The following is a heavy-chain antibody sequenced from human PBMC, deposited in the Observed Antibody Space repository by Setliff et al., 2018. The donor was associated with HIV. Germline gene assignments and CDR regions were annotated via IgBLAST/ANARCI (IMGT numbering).Heavy chain of an antibody. CDR3: VRSRITMVRGVIIGHNWFGP. CDR1: GSSISSTSYY. CDR2: VYNSGST. D-gene: IGHD3-10*01. J-gene: IGHJ5*02. Sequence: SETLSLTCTVSGSSISSTSYYWGWIRQPPGKGLEWIGSVYNSGSTYYNPSLKSRVTIAVGTSKNQFSLKLSSVTAADTALYYCVRSRITMVRGVIIGHNWFGPWGQGILVTVSS. V-gene: IGHV4-39*01.